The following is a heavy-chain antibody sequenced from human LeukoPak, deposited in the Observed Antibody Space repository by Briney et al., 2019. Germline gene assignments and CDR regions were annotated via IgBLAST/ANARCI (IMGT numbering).Heavy chain of an antibody. D-gene: IGHD2-8*01. CDR2: IQNDGSNE. V-gene: IGHV3-30*04. CDR3: AKDRCSNGIGCYYYYMDV. CDR1: GFTFSSYA. Sequence: GGSLRLSCAASGFTFSSYAMHWVRQAPGKGLEWVAYIQNDGSNEQYADSVKGRFSISRDSSKNILYLQMNSLRAEDTAVYYCAKDRCSNGIGCYYYYMDVWGKGTTVTISS. J-gene: IGHJ6*03.